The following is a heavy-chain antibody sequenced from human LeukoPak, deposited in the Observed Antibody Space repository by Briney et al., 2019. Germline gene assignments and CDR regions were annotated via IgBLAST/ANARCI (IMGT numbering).Heavy chain of an antibody. D-gene: IGHD5-18*01. Sequence: PGGSLRLSCAVSGLVFSTYGFTWVRQAPGKGLEWVSSITSNGGQIYYADSVKGRFTISRDNAKNTLYLQMNSLRAEDTAVYYCARDGSGYSYGYYWGQGTLVTVSS. CDR1: GLVFSTYG. CDR3: ARDGSGYSYGYY. J-gene: IGHJ4*02. CDR2: ITSNGGQI. V-gene: IGHV3-21*01.